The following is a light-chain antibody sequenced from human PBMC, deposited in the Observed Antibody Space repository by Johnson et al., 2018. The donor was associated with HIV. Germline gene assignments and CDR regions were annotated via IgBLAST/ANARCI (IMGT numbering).Light chain of an antibody. CDR3: GTWDTSLGAQYV. J-gene: IGLJ1*01. CDR2: ENN. CDR1: SSNIGNNY. V-gene: IGLV1-51*02. Sequence: QSVLTQPPSVSAAPGQKVTISCSGSSSNIGNNYVSWYQQLPGTAPKLLIYENNKRPSAISDRFSDSQSGTSATLAITGLQPGDEADYYCGTWDTSLGAQYVFGSGTKVTVL.